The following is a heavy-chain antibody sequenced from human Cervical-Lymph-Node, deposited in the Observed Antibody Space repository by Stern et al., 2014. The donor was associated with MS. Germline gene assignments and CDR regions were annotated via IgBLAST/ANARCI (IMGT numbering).Heavy chain of an antibody. CDR1: GLTSSNSW. CDR3: TTAAQV. Sequence: EVQLLESGGGLVQPGGSLRLSCAASGLTSSNSWMHWVRQAPGKGLVWVSRISGDGTITDYADSVKGRFTISRDTAKSTLFLQMNSLRDEDSAVYYCTTAAQVRGQGILVTVSS. J-gene: IGHJ4*02. CDR2: ISGDGTIT. V-gene: IGHV3-74*02. D-gene: IGHD3-10*01.